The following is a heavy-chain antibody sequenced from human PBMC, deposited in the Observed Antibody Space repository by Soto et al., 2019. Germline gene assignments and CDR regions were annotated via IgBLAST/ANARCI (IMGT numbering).Heavy chain of an antibody. CDR1: GFTFSSYA. CDR3: ARVPPTIFGVVIRGYGMDV. J-gene: IGHJ6*02. Sequence: GGSLRLSCAASGFTFSSYAMHWVRQAPGKGLEWVAVISYDGSNKYYADSVKGRFTISRDNSKNTLYLQMNSLRAEDTAVYYCARVPPTIFGVVIRGYGMDVWGQGTTVTAP. D-gene: IGHD3-3*01. CDR2: ISYDGSNK. V-gene: IGHV3-30-3*01.